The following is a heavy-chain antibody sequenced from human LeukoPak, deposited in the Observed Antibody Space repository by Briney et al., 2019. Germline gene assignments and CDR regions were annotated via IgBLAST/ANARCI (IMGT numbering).Heavy chain of an antibody. J-gene: IGHJ4*02. CDR3: ARGTAEITH. Sequence: GGSLRLSCASSGFTFSNYGMPWVRQAPGKGLEWVAFIRYDGSSKYYTDYVKSRFTISRDNSKNPLYLQMNSRTAEDTAVYYCARGTAEITHWGQGILVTVSS. CDR2: IRYDGSSK. D-gene: IGHD1-1*01. CDR1: GFTFSNYG. V-gene: IGHV3-30*02.